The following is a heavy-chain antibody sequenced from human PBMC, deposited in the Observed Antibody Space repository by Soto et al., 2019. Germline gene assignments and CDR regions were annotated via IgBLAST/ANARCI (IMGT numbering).Heavy chain of an antibody. CDR2: IIPIFGTA. CDR1: GGTFSRYA. CDR3: AGGHSSGRLDY. V-gene: IGHV1-69*13. D-gene: IGHD3-22*01. Sequence: GAPVKVFCKGSGGTFSRYAISWVRQATGTGLQWLGGIIPIFGTANYAQKFQGRVTITADESTSTAYMQLSSLRSEDTAVYYCAGGHSSGRLDYWGQGTLVTVSS. J-gene: IGHJ4*02.